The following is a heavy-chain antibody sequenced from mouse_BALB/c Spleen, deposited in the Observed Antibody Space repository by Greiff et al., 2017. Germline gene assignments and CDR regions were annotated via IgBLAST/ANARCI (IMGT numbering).Heavy chain of an antibody. Sequence: EVQLQQSGAELVKPGASVKLSCTASGFNIKDTYMHWVKQRPEQGLEWIGRIDPANGNTKYDPKFQGKATITADTSSNTAYLQLSSLTSEDTAVYYCARTPYVNPLMDYWGQGTSVTVSS. CDR2: IDPANGNT. V-gene: IGHV14-3*02. J-gene: IGHJ4*01. CDR3: ARTPYVNPLMDY. D-gene: IGHD6-1*01. CDR1: GFNIKDTY.